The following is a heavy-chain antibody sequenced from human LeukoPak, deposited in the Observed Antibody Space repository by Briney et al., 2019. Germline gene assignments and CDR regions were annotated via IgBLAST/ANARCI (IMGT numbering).Heavy chain of an antibody. CDR1: GFSFSSYA. V-gene: IGHV3-23*01. Sequence: GGSLRLSCAASGFSFSSYAMSWVRQAPGKGLEWVSTISGSGGSTHYVDSVKGRFTISRDNSKPTLYLQLNSLRADDTAVYYCGRRPVNGVTAYWYFDLWGRGTLVTVSS. J-gene: IGHJ2*01. D-gene: IGHD2-21*02. CDR2: ISGSGGST. CDR3: GRRPVNGVTAYWYFDL.